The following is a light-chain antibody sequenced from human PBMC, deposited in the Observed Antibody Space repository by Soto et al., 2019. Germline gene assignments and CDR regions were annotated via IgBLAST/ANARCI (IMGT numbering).Light chain of an antibody. J-gene: IGKJ1*01. V-gene: IGKV3-20*01. Sequence: EIVLTQSPSTLSLSPGERATLSCRASQSVSSRYVAWYQQKPGQAPRLLIYGASNRATGIPDRFSGSGSGTDFTLTISRLEPEDVAVYHCQQYDDSMTFGQGTKVDIK. CDR3: QQYDDSMT. CDR2: GAS. CDR1: QSVSSRY.